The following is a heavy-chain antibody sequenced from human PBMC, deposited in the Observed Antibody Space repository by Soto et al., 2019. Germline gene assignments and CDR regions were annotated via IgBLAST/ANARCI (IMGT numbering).Heavy chain of an antibody. CDR2: INPNSGGT. J-gene: IGHJ4*02. Sequence: GASVKVSCKASGYTFTGYYMHWVRQAPGQGLEWMGWINPNSGGTNYAQKFQGWVTMTRDTSISTAYMELSRLRSDDTAVYYCARDGDEAAAGIDYWGQGTLVTVSS. V-gene: IGHV1-2*04. CDR3: ARDGDEAAAGIDY. D-gene: IGHD6-13*01. CDR1: GYTFTGYY.